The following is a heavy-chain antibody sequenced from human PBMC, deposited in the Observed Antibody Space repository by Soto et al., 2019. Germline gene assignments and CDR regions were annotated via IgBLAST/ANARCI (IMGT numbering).Heavy chain of an antibody. CDR3: ARDKDWAFDY. D-gene: IGHD3-9*01. CDR2: IFVSSTTI. J-gene: IGHJ4*02. Sequence: GGSLRLSCVASGFTFSSYSMVWVRQAPGKGLEWVSYIFVSSTTIYYADSVKGRFTVSRDNAKNSLFLLMNSLRAEDTAVYYCARDKDWAFDYWGQGTLVTVSS. V-gene: IGHV3-48*04. CDR1: GFTFSSYS.